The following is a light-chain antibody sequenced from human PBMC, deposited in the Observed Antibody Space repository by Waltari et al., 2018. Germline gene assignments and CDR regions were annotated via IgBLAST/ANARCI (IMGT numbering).Light chain of an antibody. J-gene: IGKJ1*01. CDR3: QQYYSTPRT. CDR1: QSVLYSSNNKNY. Sequence: DIVMTQSPDSLAVSLGERATINCKSSQSVLYSSNNKNYLAWYQQKPGQPPNLLIYWASTRESGVPDRFSGSGSGTDFTLTISSLQAEDLAVYYFQQYYSTPRTFGQGTKVEIK. V-gene: IGKV4-1*01. CDR2: WAS.